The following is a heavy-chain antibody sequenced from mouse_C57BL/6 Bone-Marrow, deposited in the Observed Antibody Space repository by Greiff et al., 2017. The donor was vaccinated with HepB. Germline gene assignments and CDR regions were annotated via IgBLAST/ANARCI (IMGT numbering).Heavy chain of an antibody. CDR3: AIDSSGYNYAMDY. Sequence: QVQLKQPGAELVKPGASVKVSCKASGYTFTSYWMHWVKQRPGQGLEWIGRIHPSDSDTNYNQKFKGKATLTVDKSSSTAYMQLSSLTSEDSAVYYCAIDSSGYNYAMDYWGQGTSVTVSS. CDR1: GYTFTSYW. J-gene: IGHJ4*01. CDR2: IHPSDSDT. V-gene: IGHV1-74*01. D-gene: IGHD3-2*02.